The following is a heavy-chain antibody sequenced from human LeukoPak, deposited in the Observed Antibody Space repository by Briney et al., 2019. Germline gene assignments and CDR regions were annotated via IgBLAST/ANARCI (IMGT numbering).Heavy chain of an antibody. CDR2: ISAYNGNK. D-gene: IGHD6-13*01. Sequence: ASVKVSCKASGYTFTNYGISWVRQAPGQGLEWMGWISAYNGNKNYAQKVQGRVAMTTDTSTSTAYMELRSLRSDDTAVYYCARGYYSSSLYCCDYWGQGTLVTVSS. CDR3: ARGYYSSSLYCCDY. J-gene: IGHJ4*02. V-gene: IGHV1-18*01. CDR1: GYTFTNYG.